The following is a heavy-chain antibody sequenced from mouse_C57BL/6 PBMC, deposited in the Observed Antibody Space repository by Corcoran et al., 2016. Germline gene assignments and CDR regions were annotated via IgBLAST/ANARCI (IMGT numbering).Heavy chain of an antibody. V-gene: IGHV1-19*01. CDR3: ARAQTGFDY. J-gene: IGHJ2*01. Sequence: EVQLQQSGPVLVKPGASVKMSCKASGYTFTDYYMNWVKQSHGKSLEWIGVINPYNGGTSYNQKFKGKATLTVDKSSSTAYMELNSLTSEDSAVYYCARAQTGFDYWGQGTTLTVSS. CDR1: GYTFTDYY. D-gene: IGHD4-1*01. CDR2: INPYNGGT.